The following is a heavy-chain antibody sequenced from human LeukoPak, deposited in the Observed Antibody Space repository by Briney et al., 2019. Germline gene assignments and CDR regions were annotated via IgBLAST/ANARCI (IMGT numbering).Heavy chain of an antibody. Sequence: GGSLRLSCAASGFTFSSSDMHWVRQATGKGLEWVSAIGTAGDTYYPGSVKGRFTISRDDAKNSLDLQMNSLRVEDTAVYYCAAYRGAHHKTFDYWGRGTLVTVSS. CDR1: GFTFSSSD. CDR2: IGTAGDT. D-gene: IGHD1-26*01. J-gene: IGHJ4*02. V-gene: IGHV3-13*01. CDR3: AAYRGAHHKTFDY.